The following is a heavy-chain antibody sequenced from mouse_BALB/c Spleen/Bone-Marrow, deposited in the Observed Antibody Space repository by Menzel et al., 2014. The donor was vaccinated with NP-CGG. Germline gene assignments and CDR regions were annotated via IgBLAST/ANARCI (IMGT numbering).Heavy chain of an antibody. V-gene: IGHV5-17*02. J-gene: IGHJ3*01. D-gene: IGHD2-1*01. CDR2: ISSGSSTI. CDR3: ARGGNFAWFAY. CDR1: GFTFSSFG. Sequence: EVQVVESGGGLMQPGGSRKLSCAASGFTFSSFGMHWVRQAPEKGLEWVAYISSGSSTIYYADTVKGRFTISRDNPKNTLFLQMTSLRSEDTAMYYCARGGNFAWFAYWGQGTLVTVSA.